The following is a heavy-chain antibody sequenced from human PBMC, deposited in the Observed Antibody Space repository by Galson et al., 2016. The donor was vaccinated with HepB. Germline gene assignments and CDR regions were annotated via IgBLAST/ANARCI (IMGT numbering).Heavy chain of an antibody. D-gene: IGHD3-3*01. Sequence: QSGAEVKTPGESLKISCKASGYTFANYWIGWVRQVPGEGLEWMGIIYPADSDTRYSPSFQGPVTISADRSTNTAYLQWSSLQASDTAIYYCARAFRGELRLLEWASSYWYFDLWGRGTLVSVSS. V-gene: IGHV5-51*01. CDR2: IYPADSDT. CDR3: ARAFRGELRLLEWASSYWYFDL. J-gene: IGHJ2*01. CDR1: GYTFANYW.